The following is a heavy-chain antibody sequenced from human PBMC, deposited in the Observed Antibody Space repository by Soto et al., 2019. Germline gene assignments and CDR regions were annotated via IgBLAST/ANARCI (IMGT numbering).Heavy chain of an antibody. Sequence: QVQLVQSGAEVKKPGASVKVSCKASGYTFTSYGISWVRQAPGQGLEWMGWISAYNGNTNYAQKLQGRVTMTTDTSTSTAYMELRSLRSDDTAVYYCARDPLLYGGSTGAGGEWFDPWGQGTLVTVSS. CDR2: ISAYNGNT. J-gene: IGHJ5*02. V-gene: IGHV1-18*01. CDR1: GYTFTSYG. CDR3: ARDPLLYGGSTGAGGEWFDP. D-gene: IGHD1-26*01.